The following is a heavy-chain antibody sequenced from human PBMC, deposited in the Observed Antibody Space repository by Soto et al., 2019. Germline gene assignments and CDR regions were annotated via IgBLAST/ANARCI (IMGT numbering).Heavy chain of an antibody. CDR2: VYYTGST. V-gene: IGHV4-59*12. Sequence: QVQLQESGPGLVKPSETLSLTCTVSGASISTYYWGWIRQPPGKGLEWIGYVYYTGSTNYNPSLKSPVSKTGDTSKIRFSLKRSDVTAANTAIYYCASHTLYCEDPEEADCWGQGALVTVSS. CDR3: ASHTLYCEDPEEADC. CDR1: GASISTYY. J-gene: IGHJ4*02. D-gene: IGHD3-22*01.